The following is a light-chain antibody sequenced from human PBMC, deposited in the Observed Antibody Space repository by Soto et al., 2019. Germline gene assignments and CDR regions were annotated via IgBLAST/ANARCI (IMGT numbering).Light chain of an antibody. J-gene: IGLJ1*01. V-gene: IGLV2-8*01. CDR1: SSDVGDNY. CDR2: EVT. Sequence: QSVLAQPPSASGSPGQSVTISCTGTSSDVGDNYVSWYQQHLGKAPKLIIYEVTLRPSGVPDRFSGSKSGNTASLTVSGLQADDEADYYCGAYAGSNTFVFGTGTEVTVL. CDR3: GAYAGSNTFV.